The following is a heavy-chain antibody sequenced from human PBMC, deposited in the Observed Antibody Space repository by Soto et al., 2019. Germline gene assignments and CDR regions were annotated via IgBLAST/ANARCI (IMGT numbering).Heavy chain of an antibody. J-gene: IGHJ4*02. V-gene: IGHV3-21*01. D-gene: IGHD5-12*01. Sequence: EVQLVESGGGLVKPGGSLRLSCAASGFTFSSYSMNWVRQAPGKGLEWVSSISSSSSYIYYADSAKGRFTISRDNAKNSLYLQMNSLRAEDTAVYYCASGKMATTGWGQGTLVTVSS. CDR2: ISSSSSYI. CDR1: GFTFSSYS. CDR3: ASGKMATTG.